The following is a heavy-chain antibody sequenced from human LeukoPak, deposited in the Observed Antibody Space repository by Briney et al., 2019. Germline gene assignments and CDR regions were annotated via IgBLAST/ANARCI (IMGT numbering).Heavy chain of an antibody. Sequence: SETLTLTCTASGGSISNSNYIWRRDRQRAGLELEWIVRMSTSGRTYYNPSLSSRATISVDTSKKQFTHILSSMTAADAVYYYCARCTGGGYGNFYFDYWGQGTLVTVSS. CDR1: GGSISNSNYI. V-gene: IGHV4-61*02. CDR3: ARCTGGGYGNFYFDY. D-gene: IGHD6-13*01. CDR2: MSTSGRT. J-gene: IGHJ4*02.